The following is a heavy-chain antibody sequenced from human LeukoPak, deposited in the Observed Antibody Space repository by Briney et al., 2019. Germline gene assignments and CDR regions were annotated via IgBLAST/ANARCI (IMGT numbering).Heavy chain of an antibody. CDR2: IYYSGST. V-gene: IGHV4-34*01. CDR1: GGSFSGYY. Sequence: PSETLSLTCAVYGGSFSGYYWSWIRQPPGKGLEWIGSIYYSGSTYYNPSLKNRVTISVDTSKNQFSLKLSSVTAADTAVYYCARNIAVAGRGDYMDVWGKGTTVTISS. J-gene: IGHJ6*03. D-gene: IGHD6-19*01. CDR3: ARNIAVAGRGDYMDV.